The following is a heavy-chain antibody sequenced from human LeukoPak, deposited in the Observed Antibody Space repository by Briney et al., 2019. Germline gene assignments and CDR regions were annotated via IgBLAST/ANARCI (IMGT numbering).Heavy chain of an antibody. CDR3: ARDSSGWPTRYPGWFDP. D-gene: IGHD6-19*01. Sequence: SVKVSCKASGGTFSSYAISWVRQAPGQGLEWMGRIIPILGIANYAQKFQGRVTITADKSTSTAYMELSSLRSEDTAVYYCARDSSGWPTRYPGWFDPWGQGTLVTVSS. CDR1: GGTFSSYA. CDR2: IIPILGIA. J-gene: IGHJ5*02. V-gene: IGHV1-69*04.